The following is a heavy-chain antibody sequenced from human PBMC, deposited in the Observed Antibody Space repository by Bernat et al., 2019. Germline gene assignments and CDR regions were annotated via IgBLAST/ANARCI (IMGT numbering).Heavy chain of an antibody. J-gene: IGHJ5*02. V-gene: IGHV4-31*03. D-gene: IGHD4-17*01. CDR2: IYYSGST. CDR1: GGSISSGGYY. Sequence: QVQLQESGPGLVKPSQTLSLTCTVSGGSISSGGYYWSWIRQHPGKGLEWIGYIYYSGSTYYNPSLKSRVTISVDTSKNQFSLKLSSVTAADTAVYYCAREGNDYGDEGWFDPWGQGTLVTVSS. CDR3: AREGNDYGDEGWFDP.